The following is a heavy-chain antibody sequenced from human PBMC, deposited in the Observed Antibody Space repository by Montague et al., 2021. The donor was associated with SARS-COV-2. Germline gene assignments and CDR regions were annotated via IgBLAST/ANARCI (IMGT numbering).Heavy chain of an antibody. V-gene: IGHV4-34*01. CDR1: GESFSSDD. Sequence: SETLSLTCADYGESFSSDDWSWIRQPPGKGLEWIGEMSHSGDTKYNPSLKSRVYMSLDTSRNEFSLKLTSVTAADTGVYYCARTSLASASCRFDPWGQGTLVTVSS. J-gene: IGHJ5*02. CDR3: ARTSLASASCRFDP. CDR2: MSHSGDT. D-gene: IGHD3-16*02.